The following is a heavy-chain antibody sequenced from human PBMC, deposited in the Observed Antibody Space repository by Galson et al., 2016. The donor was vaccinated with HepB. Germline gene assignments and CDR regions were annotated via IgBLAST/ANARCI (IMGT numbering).Heavy chain of an antibody. CDR2: INPTGDTT. Sequence: SVKVSCKASGYTFGNYYIHWVRQVPGQGLEWLGLINPTGDTTTYGQSFQDRITITRDTSTSTVYMEMSDLRPEDTAIYYCTSGGGVAGNGGLSWGQGTLVTVSS. CDR3: TSGGGVAGNGGLS. D-gene: IGHD6-19*01. V-gene: IGHV1-46*01. CDR1: GYTFGNYY. J-gene: IGHJ5*02.